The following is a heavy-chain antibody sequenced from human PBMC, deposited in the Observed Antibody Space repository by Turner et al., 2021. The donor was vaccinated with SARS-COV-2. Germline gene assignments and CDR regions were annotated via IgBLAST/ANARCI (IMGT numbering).Heavy chain of an antibody. CDR1: GLTFSTYG. J-gene: IGHJ4*02. D-gene: IGHD5-18*01. CDR2: MYGSDSRT. Sequence: EVQLLESGGGLVQPGGSLRLSCVASGLTFSTYGVSWVRQAPGKGLGWVSGMYGSDSRTYYVDSVRGRFTISRDNSKNTLFLQMDNLRAEDTAVYHCAMDSGWTHEYWGQGTLVTVSS. V-gene: IGHV3-23*05. CDR3: AMDSGWTHEY.